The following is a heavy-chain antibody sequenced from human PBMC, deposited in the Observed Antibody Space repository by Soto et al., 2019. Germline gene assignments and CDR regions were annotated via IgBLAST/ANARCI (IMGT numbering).Heavy chain of an antibody. CDR2: ISGSGGST. D-gene: IGHD3-10*01. Sequence: GGSLRLSCAASGVSFSSYAMSWVRQAPGKGLEWVSAISGSGGSTYYADSVRGRFTISRDNSKNTLYLQMNSLRAEDTAVYYCAKKHYYDSPGDAFDIWGQGTMVTVSS. CDR1: GVSFSSYA. V-gene: IGHV3-23*01. CDR3: AKKHYYDSPGDAFDI. J-gene: IGHJ3*02.